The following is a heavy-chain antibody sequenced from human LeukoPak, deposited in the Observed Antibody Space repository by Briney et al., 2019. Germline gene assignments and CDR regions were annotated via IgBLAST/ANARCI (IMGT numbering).Heavy chain of an antibody. CDR1: GFTFDDYA. V-gene: IGHV3-43*02. CDR3: AKERVDTAIAFHYYYGMDV. CDR2: ISGDGGST. Sequence: GGSLRLSCAASGFTFDDYAMHWVRQAPGKSLEWVSLISGDGGSTYYADSVKGRFTISRDNSKNSLYLQMNSLRTEDTALYYCAKERVDTAIAFHYYYGMDVWGQGTTVTVSS. D-gene: IGHD5-18*01. J-gene: IGHJ6*02.